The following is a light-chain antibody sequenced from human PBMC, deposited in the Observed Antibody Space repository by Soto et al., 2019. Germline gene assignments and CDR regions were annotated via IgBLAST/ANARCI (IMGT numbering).Light chain of an antibody. CDR2: DVS. CDR1: SSDVGGYNY. J-gene: IGLJ1*01. V-gene: IGLV2-11*01. Sequence: QSALTQPRSVSGSPGQSVTISCTGTSSDVGGYNYVSWYQQHPGKAPKVMIYDVSERPSGVPDRFSGSKSGNTASLTISVLQAEDEADYYCCSYAGSPTYVFGTGTKVTVL. CDR3: CSYAGSPTYV.